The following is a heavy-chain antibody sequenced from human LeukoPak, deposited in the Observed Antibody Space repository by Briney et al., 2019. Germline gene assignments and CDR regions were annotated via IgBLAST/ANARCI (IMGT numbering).Heavy chain of an antibody. CDR1: GFTFSSYA. D-gene: IGHD6-6*01. J-gene: IGHJ6*02. CDR3: AKDWIAARSYYYYGMDV. V-gene: IGHV3-23*01. CDR2: ISGSGGST. Sequence: GGSLRLSCAASGFTFSSYAMSWVRQAPGKGLEWVSAISGSGGSTYYADSVKGRFTISGDNSKNTLYLQMNSLRAEDTAVYYCAKDWIAARSYYYYGMDVWGQGTTVTVSS.